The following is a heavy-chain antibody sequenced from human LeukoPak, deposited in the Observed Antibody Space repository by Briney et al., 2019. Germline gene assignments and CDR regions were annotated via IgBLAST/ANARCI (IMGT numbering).Heavy chain of an antibody. CDR3: AKSEMGEGVKFDY. V-gene: IGHV1-8*01. CDR2: MNPDSGAT. CDR1: GYAFTSYD. Sequence: ASVKVSCTASGYAFTSYDINWVRQATGQGFEWMGWMNPDSGATGYEQKFQGRVTMTRDTSISTAYLVLTSLASEDTAVYYCAKSEMGEGVKFDYWGQGTLVTVSS. J-gene: IGHJ4*02. D-gene: IGHD5-24*01.